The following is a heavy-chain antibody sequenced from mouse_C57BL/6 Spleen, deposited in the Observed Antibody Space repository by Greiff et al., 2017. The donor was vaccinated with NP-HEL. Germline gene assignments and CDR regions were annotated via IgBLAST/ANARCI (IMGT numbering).Heavy chain of an antibody. Sequence: VMLVESGPGLVQPSQSLSITCTVSGFSLTSYGVHWVRQSPGKGLEWLGVIWSGGSTDYNAAFISRLSISKDNSKSQVFFKMNSLQADDTAIYYCARSPRSTMITEFAYWGQGTLVTVSA. V-gene: IGHV2-2*01. CDR2: IWSGGST. D-gene: IGHD2-4*01. J-gene: IGHJ3*01. CDR1: GFSLTSYG. CDR3: ARSPRSTMITEFAY.